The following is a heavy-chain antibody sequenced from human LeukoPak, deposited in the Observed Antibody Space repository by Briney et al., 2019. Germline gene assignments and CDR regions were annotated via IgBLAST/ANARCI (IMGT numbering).Heavy chain of an antibody. CDR2: ISGGGGST. CDR3: AKGLRPKGVHSSSWYFDY. J-gene: IGHJ4*02. V-gene: IGHV3-23*01. Sequence: GGSLRLSCVASGFTFSSYAMNWVRQAPGKGLEWVSGISGGGGSTYYADSVKGRFTISRDNSKNTLYLQMNSLRAEDTAVYYCAKGLRPKGVHSSSWYFDYWGQGTLVTVSS. CDR1: GFTFSSYA. D-gene: IGHD6-13*01.